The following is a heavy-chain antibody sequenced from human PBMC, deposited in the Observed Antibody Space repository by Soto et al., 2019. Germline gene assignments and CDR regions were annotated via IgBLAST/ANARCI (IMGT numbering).Heavy chain of an antibody. CDR3: ASHIVVVPAAIRGEIYGMDV. J-gene: IGHJ6*02. CDR2: INPSGGST. V-gene: IGHV1-46*01. Sequence: QVQLVQSGDEVKKPGASVKVSCKASGYTFTSYYMHWVRQAPGQGLEWMGIINPSGGSTSYAQKCQGRVTMTRDTSTSTVYRELSSLRSEDTAVYYCASHIVVVPAAIRGEIYGMDVWGQGTTVTVSS. CDR1: GYTFTSYY. D-gene: IGHD2-2*02.